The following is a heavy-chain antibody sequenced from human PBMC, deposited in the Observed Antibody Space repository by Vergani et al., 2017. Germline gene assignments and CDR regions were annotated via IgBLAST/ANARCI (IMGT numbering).Heavy chain of an antibody. CDR1: GYTFTGYY. D-gene: IGHD1-20*01. J-gene: IGHJ6*02. Sequence: QVQLVQSGAEVKKPGASVTVSCKASGYTFTGYYMHWVRQAPGQGLGWMGWINPNSGGTNYAQKFQGWVTMTRDTSISTAYMELSRLRSDETAVYYCARDYRLTGRGGYYGMDVWGQGTTVTVSS. V-gene: IGHV1-2*04. CDR3: ARDYRLTGRGGYYGMDV. CDR2: INPNSGGT.